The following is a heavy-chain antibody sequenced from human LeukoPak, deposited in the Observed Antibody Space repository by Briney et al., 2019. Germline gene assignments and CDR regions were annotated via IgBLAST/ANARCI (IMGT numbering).Heavy chain of an antibody. CDR1: GGSISNAAYH. CDR2: LYYTGIT. Sequence: KPSETLSLTCTVSGGSISNAAYHWGWIRQPPGKGLEWIGSLYYTGITYYNPSLKSRVTISVDTSKNQFSLKLSSVTAADTAVYYCARQGDQLLSLNWFDPWGQGTLVTVSS. J-gene: IGHJ5*02. V-gene: IGHV4-39*01. CDR3: ARQGDQLLSLNWFDP. D-gene: IGHD2-2*01.